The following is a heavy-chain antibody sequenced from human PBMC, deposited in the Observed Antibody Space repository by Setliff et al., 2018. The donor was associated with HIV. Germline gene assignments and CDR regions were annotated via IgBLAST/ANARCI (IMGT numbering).Heavy chain of an antibody. CDR3: ARELYGDYTLDY. D-gene: IGHD4-17*01. Sequence: ASVKVSCKASGYTFTSYYMHWVRQAPGQGLEWMGIINPSGGSTSYAQKFQGRVTMTRDTSTSTVYMELSSLRSEDTAVYNCARELYGDYTLDYWGQGTLVTVSS. CDR1: GYTFTSYY. V-gene: IGHV1-46*01. J-gene: IGHJ4*02. CDR2: INPSGGST.